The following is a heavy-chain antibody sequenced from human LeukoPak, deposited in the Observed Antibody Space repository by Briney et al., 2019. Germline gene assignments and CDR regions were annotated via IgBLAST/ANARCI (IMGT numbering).Heavy chain of an antibody. Sequence: TSETLSLTCTVSGGSISSGDYYWTWIRQHPGKGLEWIVYIYYSGSTYYNPSLKSRVTISVYTSKNQFSLKLSSLTAEDTAVYYCARGDFDDSLTNNYFEYWGQGTLVTVSS. CDR1: GGSISSGDYY. CDR2: IYYSGST. CDR3: ARGDFDDSLTNNYFEY. D-gene: IGHD4-17*01. V-gene: IGHV4-31*03. J-gene: IGHJ4*02.